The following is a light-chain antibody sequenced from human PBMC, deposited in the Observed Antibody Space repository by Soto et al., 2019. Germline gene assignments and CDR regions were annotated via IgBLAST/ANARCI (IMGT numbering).Light chain of an antibody. J-gene: IGKJ2*01. CDR3: QQTFSTPPYT. CDR1: QRIVTY. Sequence: DIQMTQSPPFLSASVGERVNVTCRASQRIVTYLNWYQQKTGKAPELIIYAASSLESGVPSRFSGSGSGTDFTLTITSLQPEDFATYYCQQTFSTPPYTFGQGTKLEIK. V-gene: IGKV1-39*01. CDR2: AAS.